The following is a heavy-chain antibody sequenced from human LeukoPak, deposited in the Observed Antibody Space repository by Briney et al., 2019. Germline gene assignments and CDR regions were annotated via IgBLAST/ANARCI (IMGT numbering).Heavy chain of an antibody. D-gene: IGHD3-22*01. CDR1: GGSFSGYY. CDR2: INHSGST. CDR3: TRPYYYDSSGSPDC. V-gene: IGHV4-34*01. J-gene: IGHJ4*02. Sequence: KTSETLSLTCAVYGGSFSGYYWSWIRQPPGKGLEWIGEINHSGSTNYNPSLKSRVTISVDTSKNQFSLKLSSVTAADTAVYYCTRPYYYDSSGSPDCWGQGTLVTVSS.